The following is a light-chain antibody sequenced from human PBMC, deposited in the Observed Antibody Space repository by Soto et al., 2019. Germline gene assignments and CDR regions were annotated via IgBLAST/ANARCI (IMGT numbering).Light chain of an antibody. CDR1: QSVSGW. CDR2: AAA. Sequence: DIQMTQSPSTLSASVGDTVTVTCRASQSVSGWLAWYQQKPGEGPKLLIYAAATLQSGVPSRFSGSGSGTEFTLTISSLQPEDFATYYCQQLNTYPITFGQGTRLEIK. V-gene: IGKV1-5*01. J-gene: IGKJ5*01. CDR3: QQLNTYPIT.